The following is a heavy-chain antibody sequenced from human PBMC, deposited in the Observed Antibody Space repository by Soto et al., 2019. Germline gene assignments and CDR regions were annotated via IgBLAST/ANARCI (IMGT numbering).Heavy chain of an antibody. CDR3: AVFWGLDSSSWPEYYYYGMDV. J-gene: IGHJ6*02. CDR1: GFTFSSYG. CDR2: ISYDGSNK. V-gene: IGHV3-30*03. D-gene: IGHD6-13*01. Sequence: GGSLRLSCAASGFTFSSYGMHWVRQAPGKGLEWVAVISYDGSNKYYADSVKGRFTISGDNSKNTLYLQMNSLRAEDTAVYYCAVFWGLDSSSWPEYYYYGMDVWGQGTTVTVSS.